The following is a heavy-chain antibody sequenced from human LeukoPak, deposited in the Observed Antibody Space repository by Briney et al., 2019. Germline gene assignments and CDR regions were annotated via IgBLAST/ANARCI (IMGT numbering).Heavy chain of an antibody. CDR3: AKDTLYDSSGYSTPV. CDR2: ISGDGGST. Sequence: GGSLRLSRAASGFTFDDYAMHWVRQAPGKGLEWVSLISGDGGSTYYADSVKGRFTISRDNSKNSLYLQMNSLRTEDTALYYCAKDTLYDSSGYSTPVWGQGTLVTVSS. J-gene: IGHJ1*01. CDR1: GFTFDDYA. V-gene: IGHV3-43*02. D-gene: IGHD3-22*01.